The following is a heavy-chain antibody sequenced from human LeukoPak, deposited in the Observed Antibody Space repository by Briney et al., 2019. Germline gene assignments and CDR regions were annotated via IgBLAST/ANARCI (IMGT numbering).Heavy chain of an antibody. V-gene: IGHV3-23*01. D-gene: IGHD2-21*01. CDR3: GKDPNGDWVSGFDM. J-gene: IGHJ3*02. CDR1: GFTFDKYA. CDR2: ISASGDRT. Sequence: GGSLRLSCEGSGFTFDKYAMGWVRQAPGKGPEWVSGISASGDRTHYADSVKGRFIISRDSAKNTVFLQMNSLRAEDTALYYCGKDPNGDWVSGFDMWGQGTMVTVSS.